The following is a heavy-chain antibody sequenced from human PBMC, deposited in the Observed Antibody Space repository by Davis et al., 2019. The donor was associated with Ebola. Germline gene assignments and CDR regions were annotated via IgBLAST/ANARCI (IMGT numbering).Heavy chain of an antibody. V-gene: IGHV3-30*04. J-gene: IGHJ4*02. CDR1: GFTFSSYA. Sequence: GGSLRLSCAASGFTFSSYAMHWVRQAPGKGLEWVAVISYDGSNKYYADSVKGRFTISRDNSKNTLYLQMNSLRAEDTAVYYCAKDRGIVGANYYFDYWGQGTLVTVSS. D-gene: IGHD1-26*01. CDR3: AKDRGIVGANYYFDY. CDR2: ISYDGSNK.